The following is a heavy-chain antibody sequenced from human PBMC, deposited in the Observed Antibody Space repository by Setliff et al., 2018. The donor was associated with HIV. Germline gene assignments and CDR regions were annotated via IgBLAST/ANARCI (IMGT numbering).Heavy chain of an antibody. CDR1: RGTFNRYT. J-gene: IGHJ2*01. D-gene: IGHD5-12*01. CDR2: IIPMYGTT. V-gene: IGHV1-69*13. Sequence: SVKVSCKASRGTFNRYTISWVRQAPGQGLEWMGGIIPMYGTTKYAKKFQGRVTLTADESTSTAYMELSGLKSEDTALYYCASAPPDIVATNDNWYFDVWGRGTLVTVSS. CDR3: ASAPPDIVATNDNWYFDV.